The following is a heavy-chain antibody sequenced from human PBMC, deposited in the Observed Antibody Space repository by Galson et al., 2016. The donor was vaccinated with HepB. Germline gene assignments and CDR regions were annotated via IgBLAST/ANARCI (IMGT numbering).Heavy chain of an antibody. CDR2: FVYGGSG. D-gene: IGHD2-2*01. V-gene: IGHV4-39*01. CDR3: ARREAFGCGSTSCFRFDP. CDR1: GGSISDSNYY. Sequence: LTCTVSGGSISDSNYYWAWIRQPPGKGLEWIGTFVYGGSGSHNPSLKSRVAMSVDTSMSQLSLTLTSVTAADTAVYYCARREAFGCGSTSCFRFDPWGQGTRVTVSS. J-gene: IGHJ5*02.